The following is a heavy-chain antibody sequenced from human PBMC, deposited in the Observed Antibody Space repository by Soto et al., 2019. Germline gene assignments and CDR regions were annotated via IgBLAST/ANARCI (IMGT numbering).Heavy chain of an antibody. CDR3: AKDQGGEGSSYFAY. Sequence: EVQLLESGGGLVQPGGSLRLSCAASGFTFSNYAMSWVRQAPGKGLEWVSAISGGGGNTYYAESVRGRFTISRDNSKNTLYLQMNSLRAEDTAVYFGAKDQGGEGSSYFAYWGQGTLVIVSS. CDR2: ISGGGGNT. V-gene: IGHV3-23*01. J-gene: IGHJ4*02. D-gene: IGHD3-10*01. CDR1: GFTFSNYA.